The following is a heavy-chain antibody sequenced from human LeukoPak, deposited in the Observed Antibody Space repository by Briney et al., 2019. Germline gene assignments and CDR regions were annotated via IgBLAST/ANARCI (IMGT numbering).Heavy chain of an antibody. CDR1: GVSISSYY. CDR3: ARSGLPLHERPFDY. CDR2: FSYSGST. Sequence: SETLSLTCIVSGVSISSYYWSWIRQPPGKGLEWIGYFSYSGSTNYNPSLKSRVTMSVDTSKNHFSLRLNSVTAADTAVYYCARSGLPLHERPFDYWGQGALVTVSS. V-gene: IGHV4-59*08. J-gene: IGHJ4*02. D-gene: IGHD1-1*01.